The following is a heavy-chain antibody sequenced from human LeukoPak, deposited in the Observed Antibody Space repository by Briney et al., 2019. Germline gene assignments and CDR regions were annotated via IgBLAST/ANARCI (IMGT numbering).Heavy chain of an antibody. Sequence: GASVKVSCKAPGDTFTSYDINWVRQATGQGLEWMGWMNPNSGNTGYAQKFQGRVTMTRNTSISTAYMELSSLRSEDTAVYYCARGYYFWSGYYANPTYYYYYGMDVWGQGTTVTVSS. V-gene: IGHV1-8*01. D-gene: IGHD3-3*01. CDR2: MNPNSGNT. CDR3: ARGYYFWSGYYANPTYYYYYGMDV. J-gene: IGHJ6*02. CDR1: GDTFTSYD.